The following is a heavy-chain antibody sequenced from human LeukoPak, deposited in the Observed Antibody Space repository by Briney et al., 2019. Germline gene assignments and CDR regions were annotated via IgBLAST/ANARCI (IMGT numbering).Heavy chain of an antibody. CDR3: ARVGDYYYYGMDV. CDR1: GGSISSSNW. V-gene: IGHV4-4*02. J-gene: IGHJ6*02. Sequence: PSGTLSLTCAVSGGSISSSNWWSWVRQPPVKGLEWIGEIYHSGSTNYNPSLKSRVTISVDTSKNQFSLKLSSVTAADTAVYYCARVGDYYYYGMDVWGQGTTVTVSS. CDR2: IYHSGST. D-gene: IGHD4-17*01.